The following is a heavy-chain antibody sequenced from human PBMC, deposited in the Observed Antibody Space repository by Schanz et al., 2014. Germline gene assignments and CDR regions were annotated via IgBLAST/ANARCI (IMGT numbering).Heavy chain of an antibody. CDR1: GFTVGNKY. J-gene: IGHJ3*02. CDR3: AKGRFGELSAFDI. CDR2: ISGSGGST. D-gene: IGHD3-10*01. Sequence: EEQLVESGGGLVQPGGSLRLSCAASGFTVGNKYMTWVRQAPGKGLEWVSAISGSGGSTYYADSVKGRFTISRDNSKNTLYLQMNSLRAEDAAVYYCAKGRFGELSAFDIWGQGTMVTVSS. V-gene: IGHV3-23*04.